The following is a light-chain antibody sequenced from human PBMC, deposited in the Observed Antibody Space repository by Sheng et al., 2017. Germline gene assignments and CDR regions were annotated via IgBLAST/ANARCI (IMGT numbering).Light chain of an antibody. J-gene: IGLJ2*01. CDR3: SSFTIFSTVI. V-gene: IGLV2-14*01. CDR1: SSDIGGYDY. Sequence: QSDLTQPASVSGSPGQSITISCTGTSSDIGGYDYVSWYQQYPGKAPKVMIYEVSTRPSGVSYRFSGSRSGNTASLTISGLQAEDEAYYYCSSFTIFSTVIFGGGTKLTVL. CDR2: EVS.